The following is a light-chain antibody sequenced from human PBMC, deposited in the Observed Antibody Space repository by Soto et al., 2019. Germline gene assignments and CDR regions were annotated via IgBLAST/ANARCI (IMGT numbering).Light chain of an antibody. CDR1: QGISRS. CDR2: LAS. V-gene: IGKV1-39*01. CDR3: QQVYTVPYT. Sequence: DIQMTQSPSSLSASVGDRVTITCRASQGISRSLNWYQQKPGKAPNLLIYLASDLQSGVPSRFSGGGSGAGYTLTISSLQPEDFATYYCQQVYTVPYTFGQGTRLEIK. J-gene: IGKJ2*01.